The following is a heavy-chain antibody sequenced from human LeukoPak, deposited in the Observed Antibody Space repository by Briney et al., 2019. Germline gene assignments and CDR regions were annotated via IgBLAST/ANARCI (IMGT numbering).Heavy chain of an antibody. D-gene: IGHD6-19*01. CDR3: ARGYLPPGIAVAGTRAFDI. V-gene: IGHV1-8*01. J-gene: IGHJ3*02. Sequence: ASVKVSCKASGYTFTSYDINWVRQATGQGLEWMGWMNPNSGNTGYAQKFQGRVTMTRNTSISTAYMELSSLRSEDTAVYYCARGYLPPGIAVAGTRAFDIWGQGTMVTVSS. CDR1: GYTFTSYD. CDR2: MNPNSGNT.